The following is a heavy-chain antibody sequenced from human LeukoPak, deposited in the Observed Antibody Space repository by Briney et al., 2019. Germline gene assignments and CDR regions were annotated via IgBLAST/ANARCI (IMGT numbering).Heavy chain of an antibody. CDR2: INPNSGGT. D-gene: IGHD3-22*01. V-gene: IGHV1-2*06. CDR1: GYTFTGYY. J-gene: IGHJ4*02. CDR3: ARKNYYDSSGYYVY. Sequence: ASVKVSCKASGYTFTGYYMHWVRQAPGQGLEWIGRINPNSGGTNYAQKFQGRVTMTRDTSISTAYMELSRLRSDDTAVYYCARKNYYDSSGYYVYWGQGTLVTVSS.